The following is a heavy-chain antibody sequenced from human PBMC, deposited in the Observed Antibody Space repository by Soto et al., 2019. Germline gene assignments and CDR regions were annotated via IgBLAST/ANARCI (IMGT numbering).Heavy chain of an antibody. D-gene: IGHD3-22*01. CDR3: AKTITTYSGDSRGRGALVDY. CDR2: ISSDGKSE. J-gene: IGHJ4*02. Sequence: GGSLRLSCAASGFTFSTYGMHWVRQPPGKXLEWVAVISSDGKSEHYADPVKGRFSISRDNSKNTLSLQMNSLRVEDTAVYYCAKTITTYSGDSRGRGALVDYWGQGPLVTVCS. V-gene: IGHV3-30*18. CDR1: GFTFSTYG.